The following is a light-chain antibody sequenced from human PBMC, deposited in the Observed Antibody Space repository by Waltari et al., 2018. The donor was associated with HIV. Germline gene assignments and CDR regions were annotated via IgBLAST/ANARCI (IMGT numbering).Light chain of an antibody. CDR2: KAS. Sequence: DIQMTQSPSTLSASVGDRVTITCRASQSISNWLAWYQQKPGKAPKLLIYKASSLQSGAPSRFSGSGYGTEFTLTISSLQPDDFATYYCQQYNSYWTYGQRTKVEIK. CDR3: QQYNSYWT. CDR1: QSISNW. V-gene: IGKV1-5*03. J-gene: IGKJ1*01.